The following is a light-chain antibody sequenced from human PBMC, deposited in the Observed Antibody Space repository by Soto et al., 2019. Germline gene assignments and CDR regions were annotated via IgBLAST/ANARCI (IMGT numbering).Light chain of an antibody. CDR3: QHYNSYSEA. CDR2: KAS. CDR1: QTIRSG. Sequence: DIQMTQSPSTLSGSVGDRVTITCGASQTIRSGLAWYQQKPGKAPKLLIYKASTLKSGVPSRFSGSGSGTEFTLTISSLQPDDFATYYCQHYNSYSEAFGQGTKVDIK. J-gene: IGKJ1*01. V-gene: IGKV1-5*03.